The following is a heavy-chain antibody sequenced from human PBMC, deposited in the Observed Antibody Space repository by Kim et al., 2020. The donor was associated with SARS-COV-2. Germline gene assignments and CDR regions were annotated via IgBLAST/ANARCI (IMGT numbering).Heavy chain of an antibody. D-gene: IGHD6-13*01. V-gene: IGHV4-34*01. CDR1: GGSFSGYY. Sequence: SETLSLTCAVYGGSFSGYYWSWIRQPPGKGLEWIGEINHSGSTNYNPSLKSRVTISVDTSKNQFSLKLSSVTAADTAVYYCARGRGWYSSSILDYWGQGTLVTVSS. J-gene: IGHJ4*02. CDR2: INHSGST. CDR3: ARGRGWYSSSILDY.